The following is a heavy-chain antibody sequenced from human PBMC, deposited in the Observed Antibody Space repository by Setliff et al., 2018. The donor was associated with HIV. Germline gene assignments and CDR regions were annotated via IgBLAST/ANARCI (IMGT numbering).Heavy chain of an antibody. J-gene: IGHJ6*02. CDR3: ASDEVYYDTSGGGMDV. D-gene: IGHD3-22*01. CDR1: GGTFRSYA. CDR2: IIPIFGIA. Sequence: SVKVSCKASGGTFRSYAITWVRQAPGQGLEWMGRIIPIFGIANYAQKFQGSVTVTADESTSTAYMELSSLRFEDTAVYYCASDEVYYDTSGGGMDVWGQGTTVTVSS. V-gene: IGHV1-69*13.